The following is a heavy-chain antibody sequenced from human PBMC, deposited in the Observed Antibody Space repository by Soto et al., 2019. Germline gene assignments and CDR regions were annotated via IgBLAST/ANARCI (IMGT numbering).Heavy chain of an antibody. Sequence: SETLSLTCTVSGGSIRGYCWSWIRQPAGKGLEWIGRIYSSGSTNYNPPLNSRITMSVDTSKNQFSLKLSSVTAADTAVYYCARDRSGSQYGMDVWGQGTTVTVSS. D-gene: IGHD1-26*01. CDR2: IYSSGST. V-gene: IGHV4-4*07. J-gene: IGHJ6*02. CDR1: GGSIRGYC. CDR3: ARDRSGSQYGMDV.